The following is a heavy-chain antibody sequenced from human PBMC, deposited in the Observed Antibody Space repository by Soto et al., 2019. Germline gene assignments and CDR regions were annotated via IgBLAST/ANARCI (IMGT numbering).Heavy chain of an antibody. CDR2: ISVYNGNT. CDR3: ARDVYCSSTSCYLARASWWFDP. D-gene: IGHD2-2*01. CDR1: GYTFTSYG. V-gene: IGHV1-18*01. J-gene: IGHJ5*02. Sequence: QVQLVQSGAEVKKPGASVKVSCKASGYTFTSYGISWVRQAPGRGREWMGWISVYNGNTNYAQKLKGRVTMTTDTSTSTADMEVRSLRSDDTAVYYWARDVYCSSTSCYLARASWWFDPWGQGTLVTVSS.